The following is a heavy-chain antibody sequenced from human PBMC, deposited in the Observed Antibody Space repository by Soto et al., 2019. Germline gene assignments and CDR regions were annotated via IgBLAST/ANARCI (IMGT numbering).Heavy chain of an antibody. CDR3: VRPPPPSLYYYGMDV. CDR2: VNPNNGAT. Sequence: QVQLVQSGAEVKKPGASVKVSCKASGYTFTGYYMHWVRQAPGQGLEWMGWVNPNNGATNHAQEFQGRVTMSRETSISTAYMELSRLRSDDTAVYYCVRPPPPSLYYYGMDVWGQGTTVTVSS. V-gene: IGHV1-2*02. CDR1: GYTFTGYY. J-gene: IGHJ6*02.